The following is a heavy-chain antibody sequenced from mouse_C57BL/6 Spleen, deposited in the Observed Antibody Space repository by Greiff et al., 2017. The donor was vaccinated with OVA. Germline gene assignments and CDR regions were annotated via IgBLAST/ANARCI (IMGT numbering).Heavy chain of an antibody. D-gene: IGHD1-1*01. CDR2: IDTSDSET. CDR1: GYTFTSYW. J-gene: IGHJ2*01. Sequence: VQLQQPGAELVRPGSSVKLSCTASGYTFTSYWMHWVKQSPIQGLEWIGNIDTSDSETHYTQTLKDKATLTVDKSSSTAYMQLSSLTSEDSAVYECARDYYGRVDYWGQSTTLTVSS. CDR3: ARDYYGRVDY. V-gene: IGHV1-52*01.